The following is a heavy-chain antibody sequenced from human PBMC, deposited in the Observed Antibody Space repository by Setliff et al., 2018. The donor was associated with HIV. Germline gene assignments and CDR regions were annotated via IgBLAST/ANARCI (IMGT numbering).Heavy chain of an antibody. CDR3: ARSLVPSGYYYGRHAFDI. Sequence: SETLSLTCSVSGASIRGHYWSWIRQSPGKGLEWIGNIYYSGTTNYNPSFKSRVTISVDTSKHQFSLRVNSVTSADTAVYYCARSLVPSGYYYGRHAFDIWGQGTKVTVSS. V-gene: IGHV4-59*08. D-gene: IGHD3-22*01. CDR2: IYYSGTT. CDR1: GASIRGHY. J-gene: IGHJ3*02.